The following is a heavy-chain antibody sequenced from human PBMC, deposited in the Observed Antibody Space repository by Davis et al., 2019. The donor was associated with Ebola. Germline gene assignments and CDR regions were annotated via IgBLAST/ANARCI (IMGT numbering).Heavy chain of an antibody. V-gene: IGHV3-23*01. J-gene: IGHJ1*01. D-gene: IGHD6-13*01. CDR2: ISGSGGST. CDR3: AKYSSSWYRYFQH. CDR1: GFTFSSYA. Sequence: GSLKISCAASGFTFSSYAMSWVRQAPGKGLEWVSAISGSGGSTYYADSVKGRFTISRDNSKNTLYLQMNSLRAEDTAVYYCAKYSSSWYRYFQHWGQGTLVTVSS.